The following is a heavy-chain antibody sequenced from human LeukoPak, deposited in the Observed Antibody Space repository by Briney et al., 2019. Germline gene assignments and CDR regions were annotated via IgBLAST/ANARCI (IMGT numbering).Heavy chain of an antibody. D-gene: IGHD6-19*01. CDR1: GFTFSAYT. Sequence: GGSLRLSCAAPGFTFSAYTMNWVRQAPGKGLEWVSSISSSSSYIYYADSVKGRFTISRDNAKNSLYLQMNSLRAEDTAIYYCARSILAGTGGFDYWGQGSLITVSS. J-gene: IGHJ4*02. CDR3: ARSILAGTGGFDY. CDR2: ISSSSSYI. V-gene: IGHV3-21*01.